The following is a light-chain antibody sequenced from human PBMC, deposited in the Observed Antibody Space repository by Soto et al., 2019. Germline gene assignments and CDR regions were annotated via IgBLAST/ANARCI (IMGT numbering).Light chain of an antibody. V-gene: IGKV3-20*01. Sequence: SVLTQSPGTLSLSPGERATLSCRASQSVSSSYLAWYQQKPGQAPRLLIYGASSRATGIPDRFSGSGSGTDFTLTISRLEPEDFAVYYCQQYGSSPVTFGPGTKVDIK. CDR2: GAS. CDR3: QQYGSSPVT. J-gene: IGKJ3*01. CDR1: QSVSSSY.